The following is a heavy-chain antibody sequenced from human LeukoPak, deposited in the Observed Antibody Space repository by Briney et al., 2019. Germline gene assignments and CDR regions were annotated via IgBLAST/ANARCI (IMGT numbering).Heavy chain of an antibody. V-gene: IGHV4-4*07. CDR2: IYSSGST. Sequence: SETLSLTCTVSGGSISSYYWTWIRQPAGKGLEWIGRIYSSGSTNYNPSLTSRVTMSVDTSKNQFFLKLSSVTAADTAMYYCARDLLQSSWPNCFDPWGQGTLVTVSS. D-gene: IGHD2-2*01. CDR3: ARDLLQSSWPNCFDP. J-gene: IGHJ5*02. CDR1: GGSISSYY.